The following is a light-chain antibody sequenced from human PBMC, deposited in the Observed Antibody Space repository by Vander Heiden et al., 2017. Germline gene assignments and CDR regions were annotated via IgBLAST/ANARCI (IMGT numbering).Light chain of an antibody. CDR2: AAS. CDR3: QQSYSTMYT. V-gene: IGKV1-39*01. J-gene: IGKJ2*01. CDR1: QSISSY. Sequence: ITITHSPSSLSASVGDRVTITCRASQSISSYLNWYQQKPGKAPKLLIYAASSLQSGVPSRFSGSGSGTDFTLNSSSLQPEDFATYYCQQSYSTMYTFGQGTKLEIK.